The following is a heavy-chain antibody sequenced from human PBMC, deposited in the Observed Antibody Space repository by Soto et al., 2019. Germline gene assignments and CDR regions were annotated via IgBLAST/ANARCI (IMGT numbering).Heavy chain of an antibody. Sequence: SVKVSCKASGGTFSSYAISWVRQAPGQGLEWMGGIIPIFGTANYAQKFQGRVTITADESTSTAYMELSSLRSEDTAVYYCASRGYCSGGSCYYGHDDFDIWGQGTMVTVSS. CDR2: IIPIFGTA. D-gene: IGHD2-15*01. CDR3: ASRGYCSGGSCYYGHDDFDI. J-gene: IGHJ3*02. V-gene: IGHV1-69*13. CDR1: GGTFSSYA.